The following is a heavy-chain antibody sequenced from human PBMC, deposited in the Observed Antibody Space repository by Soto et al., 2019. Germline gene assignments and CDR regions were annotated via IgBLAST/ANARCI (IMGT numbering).Heavy chain of an antibody. CDR2: IDPSDSYT. D-gene: IGHD3-22*01. J-gene: IGHJ4*02. Sequence: GESLKISCNGSGYSFTSYWISWVRQMPGKGLEWMGRIDPSDSYTNYSPSFQGHVTISADKSISTAYLQWSSLKASDTAMYYCARYYYDSSGSLDYWGQGTLVTVSS. V-gene: IGHV5-10-1*01. CDR3: ARYYYDSSGSLDY. CDR1: GYSFTSYW.